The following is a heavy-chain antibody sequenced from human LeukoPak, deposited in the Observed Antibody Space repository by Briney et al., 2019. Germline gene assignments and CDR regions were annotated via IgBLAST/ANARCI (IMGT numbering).Heavy chain of an antibody. V-gene: IGHV1-2*02. CDR1: GYTFTGYY. Sequence: ASVKVSCKASGYTFTGYYMHWVRQAPGQGLEWMGWINPNSGGTNYAQKFQGRVTMTRDTSISTAYMELSRLRSDDTAVYYCARVFGIQLWSSYFDYWGQGTLVTVSS. J-gene: IGHJ4*02. CDR2: INPNSGGT. D-gene: IGHD5-18*01. CDR3: ARVFGIQLWSSYFDY.